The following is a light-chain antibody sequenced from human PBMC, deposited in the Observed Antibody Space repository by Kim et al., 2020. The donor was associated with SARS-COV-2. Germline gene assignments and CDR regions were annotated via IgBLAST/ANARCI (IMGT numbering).Light chain of an antibody. V-gene: IGKV3-15*01. Sequence: IVMTQSPATLSVSPGERDTLSCRASQSVSSNLAWYQQKPGQAPRLLIYGASTRATGIPARFSGSGSGTEFTLTISSLQSEDFAVYYCQQYNNWPPFGPGTKVDIK. J-gene: IGKJ3*01. CDR2: GAS. CDR3: QQYNNWPP. CDR1: QSVSSN.